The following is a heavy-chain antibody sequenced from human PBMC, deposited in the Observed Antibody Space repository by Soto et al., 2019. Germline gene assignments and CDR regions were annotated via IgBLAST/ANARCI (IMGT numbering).Heavy chain of an antibody. CDR2: IYYSGST. D-gene: IGHD3-3*01. J-gene: IGHJ4*02. CDR3: ARRYYDFWSGVKIFDY. V-gene: IGHV4-39*01. CDR1: GGSISSSSYY. Sequence: QLQLQESGPGLVKPSETLSLTCTVSGGSISSSSYYWGWIRQPPGKGLEWIGSIYYSGSTYYNPSLKSRVTISVDTSKNQFSLKLSSVTAADTAVYYCARRYYDFWSGVKIFDYWGQGTLVTVSS.